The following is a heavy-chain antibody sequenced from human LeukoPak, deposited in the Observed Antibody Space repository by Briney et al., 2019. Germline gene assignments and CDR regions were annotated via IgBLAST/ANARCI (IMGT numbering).Heavy chain of an antibody. CDR3: ARLLRRTKSSSSNFDY. CDR2: INHSGST. V-gene: IGHV4-34*01. Sequence: PSETLSLTCAVYGGSFSGYYWSWIRQPPGKGLEWIGEINHSGSTNHNPSLKSRVTISVDTSKNQFSLKLSSVTAADTAVYYCARLLRRTKSSSSNFDYWGQGTLVTVSS. D-gene: IGHD6-6*01. CDR1: GGSFSGYY. J-gene: IGHJ4*02.